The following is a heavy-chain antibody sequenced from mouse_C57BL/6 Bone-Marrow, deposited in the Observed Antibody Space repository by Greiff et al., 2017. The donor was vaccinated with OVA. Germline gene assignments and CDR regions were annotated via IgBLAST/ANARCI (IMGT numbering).Heavy chain of an antibody. D-gene: IGHD1-1*01. J-gene: IGHJ3*01. CDR2: IYPRSGNT. Sequence: VMLVESGAELARPGASVKLSCKASGYTFTSYGISWVKQRTGQGLEWIGEIYPRSGNTYYNEKFKGKATLTADKSSSTAYMELRSLTSEDSAVYFCARDDYYGSSPFAYWGQGTLVTVSA. V-gene: IGHV1-81*01. CDR1: GYTFTSYG. CDR3: ARDDYYGSSPFAY.